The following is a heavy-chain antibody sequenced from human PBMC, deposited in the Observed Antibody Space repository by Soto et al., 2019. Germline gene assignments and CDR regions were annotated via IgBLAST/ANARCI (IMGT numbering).Heavy chain of an antibody. D-gene: IGHD5-12*01. CDR1: GYTFTGYY. J-gene: IGHJ6*02. Sequence: ASVKVSCKASGYTFTGYYMHWVRQAPGQGLEWMGWINPNSGGTNYAQKFQGRVTMTRDTSISTAYMELSRLRSDDTAVYYCARGGYSGYAYYYGMDVWRQGTTVTVSS. CDR3: ARGGYSGYAYYYGMDV. CDR2: INPNSGGT. V-gene: IGHV1-2*02.